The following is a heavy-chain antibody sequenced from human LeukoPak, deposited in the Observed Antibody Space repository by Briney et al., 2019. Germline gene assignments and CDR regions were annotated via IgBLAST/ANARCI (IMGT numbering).Heavy chain of an antibody. Sequence: PSETLSLTCTISGDSMTGYYWSWLRQPPGRRLEWIGYIHYSGATYYNPSLKSRVTISVDTSKNQFSLKLSSVTAADTAVYYCVRDRDFWSGRNWFDPWGQGALVIVSS. CDR1: GDSMTGYY. J-gene: IGHJ5*02. V-gene: IGHV4-59*12. CDR3: VRDRDFWSGRNWFDP. CDR2: IHYSGAT. D-gene: IGHD3-3*01.